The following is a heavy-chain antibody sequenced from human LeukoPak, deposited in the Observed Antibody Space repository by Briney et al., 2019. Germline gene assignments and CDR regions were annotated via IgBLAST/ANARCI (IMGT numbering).Heavy chain of an antibody. Sequence: PGGSLRLSCAASGFTFSSYAMHWVRQAPGKGLEWVAVISYDGSNKYYADSVKGRFTISRDNSKNTLYLQMNSLRAEDTAVYYCASSYSGWYDAFDIWGQGTMVTVSS. J-gene: IGHJ3*02. CDR1: GFTFSSYA. V-gene: IGHV3-30-3*01. D-gene: IGHD6-19*01. CDR2: ISYDGSNK. CDR3: ASSYSGWYDAFDI.